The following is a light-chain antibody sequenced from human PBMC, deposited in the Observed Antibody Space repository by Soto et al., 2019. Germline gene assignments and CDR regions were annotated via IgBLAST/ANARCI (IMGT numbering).Light chain of an antibody. J-gene: IGLJ1*01. Sequence: QSVLTQPASVSGSPGQSITNSCTGSSSDVGGYNYVSWYQQHPGKAPKLMIYDVSNRPSGVSNRFSGSKSGNTASLTISGLQAEDEADYYCSSYTSNITLSVFGTGTKVTVL. CDR3: SSYTSNITLSV. CDR1: SSDVGGYNY. CDR2: DVS. V-gene: IGLV2-14*01.